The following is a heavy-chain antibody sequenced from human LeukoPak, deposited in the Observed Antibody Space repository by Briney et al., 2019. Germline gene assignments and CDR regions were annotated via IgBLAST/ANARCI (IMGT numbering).Heavy chain of an antibody. V-gene: IGHV4-30-4*01. CDR1: GGSISSGDYY. CDR2: IYYSGST. J-gene: IGHJ2*01. Sequence: PSETLSLTCTVSGGSISSGDYYWSWIRQPPGKGLEWIGYIYYSGSTYYNPSLKSRVTISVDTSKNQFSLKLSSVTAADTAVYYCARVIERPGDYELVWYFDLWGRGTLVTVSS. D-gene: IGHD4-17*01. CDR3: ARVIERPGDYELVWYFDL.